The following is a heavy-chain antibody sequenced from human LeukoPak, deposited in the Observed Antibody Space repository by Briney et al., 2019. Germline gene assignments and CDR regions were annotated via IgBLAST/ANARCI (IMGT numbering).Heavy chain of an antibody. CDR2: ISGSGGST. V-gene: IGHV3-23*01. D-gene: IGHD3-22*01. J-gene: IGHJ4*02. CDR1: GFTFSSYA. Sequence: GGSLRLSCAASGFTFSSYAMSWVRQAPGKGLEWVSAISGSGGSTYYADSVKGRFTISRDNSKSTLYLQMNSLRAEDTAVYYCAKDPYYYDSSGYFYWGQGTLVTVSS. CDR3: AKDPYYYDSSGYFY.